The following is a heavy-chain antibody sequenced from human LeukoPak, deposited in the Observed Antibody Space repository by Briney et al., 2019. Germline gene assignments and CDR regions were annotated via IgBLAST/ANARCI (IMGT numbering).Heavy chain of an antibody. V-gene: IGHV4-59*08. Sequence: SETLSLTCTVSGGSISSYYWSWIRQPPGKGLEWIGYIYYSGSTNYNPPLKSRVTISVDTSKNQFSLKLSSVTAADTAVYCCASTAVAMKNFFDYWGQGTLVTVSS. J-gene: IGHJ4*02. CDR2: IYYSGST. D-gene: IGHD6-19*01. CDR3: ASTAVAMKNFFDY. CDR1: GGSISSYY.